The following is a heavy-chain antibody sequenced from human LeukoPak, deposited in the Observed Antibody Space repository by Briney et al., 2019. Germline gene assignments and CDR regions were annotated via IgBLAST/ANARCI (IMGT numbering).Heavy chain of an antibody. D-gene: IGHD3-10*02. J-gene: IGHJ6*03. V-gene: IGHV4-34*01. Sequence: SETLSLTCAVYGGSFSGYYWSWIRQPPGKGLEWIGSIYHSGNTYYNPSLKSRVTISVDTSKNQFSLKLSSVTAADTAVYYCARGGPMSHVRDYYMDVWGKGTTVTVSS. CDR3: ARGGPMSHVRDYYMDV. CDR2: IYHSGNT. CDR1: GGSFSGYY.